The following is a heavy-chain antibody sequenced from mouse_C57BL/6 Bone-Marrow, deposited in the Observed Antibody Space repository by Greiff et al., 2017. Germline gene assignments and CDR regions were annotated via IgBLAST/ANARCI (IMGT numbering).Heavy chain of an antibody. CDR1: GFSFNTYA. Sequence: EVNVVESGGGLVQPKGSLKLSCAASGFSFNTYAMNWVRQAPGKGLEWVARIRSKSNNYATYYADSVKDRFTISRDDSESMLYLQMNKLKTEDTAMYYCVRHSLAYWGQGTLVTVSA. CDR2: IRSKSNNYAT. CDR3: VRHSLAY. V-gene: IGHV10-1*01. J-gene: IGHJ3*01.